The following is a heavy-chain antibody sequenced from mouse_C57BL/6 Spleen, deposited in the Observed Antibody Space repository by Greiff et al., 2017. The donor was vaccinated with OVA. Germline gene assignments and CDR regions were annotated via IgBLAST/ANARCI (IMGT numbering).Heavy chain of an antibody. D-gene: IGHD3-1*01. J-gene: IGHJ4*01. CDR2: ISDGGSYT. CDR1: GFTFSSYA. Sequence: EVQVVESGGGLVKPGGSLKLSCAASGFTFSSYAMSWVRQTPEKRLEWVATISDGGSYTYYPDNVKGRFTISRDNAKNNLYLQMSHLKSEDTAMYYCASAPRAMDYWGQGTSVTVSS. CDR3: ASAPRAMDY. V-gene: IGHV5-4*01.